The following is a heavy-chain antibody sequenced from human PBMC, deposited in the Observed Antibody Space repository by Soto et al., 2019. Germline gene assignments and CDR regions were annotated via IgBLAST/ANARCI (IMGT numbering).Heavy chain of an antibody. Sequence: GGTLRLSCAASGFPFGSYAMHWVRQAPGKGLEWVAVISYDGSNKYYADSVKGRFTISRDNSKNTLYLQMNSLRAEDTAVYYCARDKYYYDSSGYYYDYWGQGALVTVAS. V-gene: IGHV3-30-3*01. CDR2: ISYDGSNK. D-gene: IGHD3-22*01. J-gene: IGHJ4*02. CDR1: GFPFGSYA. CDR3: ARDKYYYDSSGYYYDY.